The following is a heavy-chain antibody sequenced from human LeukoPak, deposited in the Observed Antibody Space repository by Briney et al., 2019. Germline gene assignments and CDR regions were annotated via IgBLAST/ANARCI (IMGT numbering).Heavy chain of an antibody. CDR2: ISYDGRTK. J-gene: IGHJ4*02. Sequence: PGGSLRLSCAAAGFTFSSYAMHWVRQAPGKGLEWVAVISYDGRTKYYADAMKGRFTISRDNSKNTLYLQMNSLRAEDTAVYFCAKDATSWYYFDYWGQGTLVTVSS. CDR1: GFTFSSYA. CDR3: AKDATSWYYFDY. D-gene: IGHD2-2*01. V-gene: IGHV3-30*04.